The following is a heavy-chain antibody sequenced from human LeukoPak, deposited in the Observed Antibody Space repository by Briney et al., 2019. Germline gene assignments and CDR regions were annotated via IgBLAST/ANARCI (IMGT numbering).Heavy chain of an antibody. CDR1: GGSISSYY. Sequence: SETLSLTCTVSGGSISSYYWSWIRQPPGKGLEWIGYIYYSGSTNYNPSLKSRVTISVDTSKNQFSLKLSSVTAADTAVYYCARSGLIDYWGQGTLVTVSS. CDR2: IYYSGST. J-gene: IGHJ4*02. CDR3: ARSGLIDY. V-gene: IGHV4-59*08.